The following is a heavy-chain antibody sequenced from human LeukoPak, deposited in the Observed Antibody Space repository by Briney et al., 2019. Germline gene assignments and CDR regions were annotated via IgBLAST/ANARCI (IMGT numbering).Heavy chain of an antibody. Sequence: GGSLRLSCEASEFSFTNYWMYWVRQAPGKGLGWVSAINTDGSTTTYADSVKGRFTISRDNARNTLYLQMNSLRAEDTAVYYCARALFQVPYYFDFWGQGTLVTVSS. CDR3: ARALFQVPYYFDF. V-gene: IGHV3-74*01. CDR1: EFSFTNYW. CDR2: INTDGSTT. D-gene: IGHD2-2*01. J-gene: IGHJ4*02.